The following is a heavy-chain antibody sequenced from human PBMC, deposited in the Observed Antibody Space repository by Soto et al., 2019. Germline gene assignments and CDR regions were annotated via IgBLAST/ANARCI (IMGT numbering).Heavy chain of an antibody. J-gene: IGHJ6*02. D-gene: IGHD3-3*01. CDR2: ISWNSGSI. Sequence: PGGSLRLSCAASGFTFDGYAMHWVRQAPGKGLEWVSGISWNSGSIGYADSVKGRFTISRDNAKNSLYLQMNSLRAEDTALYYCAKALGVLRFLEWLPLDVWGQGTTVTVSS. V-gene: IGHV3-9*01. CDR1: GFTFDGYA. CDR3: AKALGVLRFLEWLPLDV.